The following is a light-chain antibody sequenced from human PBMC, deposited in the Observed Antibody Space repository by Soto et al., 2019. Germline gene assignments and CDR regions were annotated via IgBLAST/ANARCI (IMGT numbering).Light chain of an antibody. CDR2: GAS. J-gene: IGKJ1*01. Sequence: EIVLTQSPATLPVSPGGRATLSCRASQSISSNLAWYQQQPGQAPRLLIYGASTRATDIPARFSGSGSGTEFSLTISSLRSEDFAVYYCQQYNNWPRTFGQGTKVEIK. V-gene: IGKV3-15*01. CDR1: QSISSN. CDR3: QQYNNWPRT.